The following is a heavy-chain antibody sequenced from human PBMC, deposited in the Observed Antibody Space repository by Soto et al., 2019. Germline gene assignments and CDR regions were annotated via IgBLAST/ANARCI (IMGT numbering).Heavy chain of an antibody. CDR2: IIPIFGTA. J-gene: IGHJ4*02. Sequence: ASVKVSCKASGVTFSSYAISWVRQAPGQGLEWMGGIIPIFGTANYAQKFQGRVTITADESTSTAYMELSSLRSEDTAVYYCARRSCPNSGWYEICPFDYWGQGTLVTVSS. CDR1: GVTFSSYA. V-gene: IGHV1-69*13. D-gene: IGHD6-19*01. CDR3: ARRSCPNSGWYEICPFDY.